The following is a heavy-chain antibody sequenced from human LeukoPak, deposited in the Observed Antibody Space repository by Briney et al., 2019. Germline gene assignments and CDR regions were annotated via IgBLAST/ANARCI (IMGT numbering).Heavy chain of an antibody. Sequence: GESLKISCKGSGYSFTNYWIGWVRQVPGKGLEWMGMIYPVDSDTRYSPSFQGQVTISADTSINTAYLQWRSLKASDTAMYYCARSTTVVAFNWFDLWGQGTLVTVSS. CDR2: IYPVDSDT. D-gene: IGHD4-23*01. CDR1: GYSFTNYW. CDR3: ARSTTVVAFNWFDL. V-gene: IGHV5-51*01. J-gene: IGHJ5*02.